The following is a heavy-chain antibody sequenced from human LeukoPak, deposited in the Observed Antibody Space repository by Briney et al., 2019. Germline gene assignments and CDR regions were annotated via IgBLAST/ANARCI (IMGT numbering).Heavy chain of an antibody. CDR3: ASNYVHYYYYYGMDV. V-gene: IGHV3-30-3*01. Sequence: GRSLRLSCAASGFTCSSYAMHWVRQAPGKGREGVAVISYDGSNKYYADSVKGRFTISRDNSKNTLYLQMNSLRAEDTAVYYCASNYVHYYYYYGMDVWGQGTTVTVSS. CDR2: ISYDGSNK. CDR1: GFTCSSYA. J-gene: IGHJ6*02. D-gene: IGHD4-11*01.